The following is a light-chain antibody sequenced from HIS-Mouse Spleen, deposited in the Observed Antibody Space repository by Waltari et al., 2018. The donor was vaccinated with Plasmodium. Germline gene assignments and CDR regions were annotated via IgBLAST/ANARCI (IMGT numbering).Light chain of an antibody. CDR1: QSVSSN. V-gene: IGKV3-15*01. CDR3: QQYNNWSFT. CDR2: GAS. J-gene: IGKJ3*01. Sequence: IVMTQPPATLSVSPGERATLSCRLSQSVSSNLAWYQQKPGQAPRLLIYGASTRATGIPARFSGSGSGTEFTLTISSLQSEDFAVYYCQQYNNWSFTFGPGTKVDIK.